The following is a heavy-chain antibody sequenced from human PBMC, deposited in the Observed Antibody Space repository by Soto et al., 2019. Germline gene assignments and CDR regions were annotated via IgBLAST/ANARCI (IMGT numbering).Heavy chain of an antibody. D-gene: IGHD2-21*02. CDR3: AGAHGGNSDFDY. J-gene: IGHJ4*02. V-gene: IGHV4-30-4*01. CDR1: GGSISSGDYY. Sequence: PSETLSLTCTVSGGSISSGDYYWSWIRQPPGKGLEWIGYIYYSGSTYYNPSLKSRVTISVDTSMNQFSLKLSSVTAADTAVYYCAGAHGGNSDFDYWGQGTLVTVSS. CDR2: IYYSGST.